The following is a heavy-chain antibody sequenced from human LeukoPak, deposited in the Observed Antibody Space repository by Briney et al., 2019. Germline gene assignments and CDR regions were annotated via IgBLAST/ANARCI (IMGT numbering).Heavy chain of an antibody. D-gene: IGHD3-10*01. CDR3: ARDATLTRPYYYDSEGVGYYFDY. CDR2: ISSSSSYK. Sequence: GGSLRLSCAASGFTFSSYSMNWVRQAPGKGLEWVSSISSSSSYKYYADSVKGRFTISRDNAKNSLYLQMNSLRAEDTAVYYCARDATLTRPYYYDSEGVGYYFDYWGQGTLVTVSS. CDR1: GFTFSSYS. J-gene: IGHJ4*02. V-gene: IGHV3-21*01.